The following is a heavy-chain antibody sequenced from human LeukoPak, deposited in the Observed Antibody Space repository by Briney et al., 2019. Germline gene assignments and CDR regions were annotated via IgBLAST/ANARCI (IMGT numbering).Heavy chain of an antibody. D-gene: IGHD6-13*01. Sequence: GGSLRLSCTASGFTFCDYAMSWVRQAPGKGLEWVSSISSSSSYIYYADSVKGRFTISRDNAKNSLYLQMNSLRAEDTAVYYCARYPRGSSRIFQQWGQGTLVTVSS. CDR1: GFTFCDYA. CDR2: ISSSSSYI. V-gene: IGHV3-21*01. CDR3: ARYPRGSSRIFQQ. J-gene: IGHJ1*01.